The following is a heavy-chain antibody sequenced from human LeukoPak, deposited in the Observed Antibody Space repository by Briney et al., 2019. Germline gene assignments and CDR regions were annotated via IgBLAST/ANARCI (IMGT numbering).Heavy chain of an antibody. CDR2: ISGGSNYI. V-gene: IGHV3-11*03. CDR3: ATGSQIREADY. CDR1: GLTVSDYY. Sequence: GGSLRLSCTASGLTVSDYYMGWIRQAPGKGLQWVSYISGGSNYINYADSVKGRFTISRDNAENSLYLQMNSLRAEDTAVYYCATGSQIREADYWGQGTLVTVSS. J-gene: IGHJ4*02. D-gene: IGHD3-10*01.